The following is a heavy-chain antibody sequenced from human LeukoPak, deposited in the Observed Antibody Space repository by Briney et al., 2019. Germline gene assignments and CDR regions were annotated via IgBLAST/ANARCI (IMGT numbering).Heavy chain of an antibody. CDR3: ARQDWSGYYNFVTY. V-gene: IGHV5-51*01. D-gene: IGHD3-3*01. J-gene: IGHJ4*02. CDR1: GYSFTSYW. CDR2: IYPGDSDT. Sequence: GESLRISCKGSGYSFTSYWIVWVRQMPGNGLEWRGVIYPGDSDTRYSPSFQGQVTISTDKSINTAYLQWSTMKPPDTAIYLCARQDWSGYYNFVTYWSQGTLVTVSS.